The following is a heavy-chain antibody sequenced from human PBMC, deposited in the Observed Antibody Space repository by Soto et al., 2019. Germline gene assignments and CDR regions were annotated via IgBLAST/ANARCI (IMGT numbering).Heavy chain of an antibody. CDR1: DGSFSGHY. V-gene: IGHV4-34*01. Sequence: PSETLSLTCAVFDGSFSGHYWSWIRQPPGKGLEWIGEINHSGSTKYNPSLKSRVSISRDTAKNHFSLKLTSVTADDTAVYFCASGKSRGTKIYYYYGLDVWGQGTTVTVSS. CDR2: INHSGST. D-gene: IGHD3-10*01. J-gene: IGHJ6*02. CDR3: ASGKSRGTKIYYYYGLDV.